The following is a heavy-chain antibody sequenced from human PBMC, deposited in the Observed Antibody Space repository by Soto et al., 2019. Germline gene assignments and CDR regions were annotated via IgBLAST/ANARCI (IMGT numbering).Heavy chain of an antibody. J-gene: IGHJ6*02. D-gene: IGHD2-15*01. Sequence: SETLSLTCTVSGGSISSSSYWGWIRQPPGKGLEWIGSIFYSGSTYYNPSLKSRVTISVDTSKNQFSLKLSSVTAADTAVYYCARHLTYCSAGSCYSDFPYYGMDVWGQGTTVTVSS. V-gene: IGHV4-39*01. CDR1: GGSISSSSY. CDR3: ARHLTYCSAGSCYSDFPYYGMDV. CDR2: IFYSGST.